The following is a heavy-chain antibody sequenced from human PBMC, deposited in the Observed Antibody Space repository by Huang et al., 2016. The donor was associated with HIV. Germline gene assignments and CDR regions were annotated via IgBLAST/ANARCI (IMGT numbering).Heavy chain of an antibody. V-gene: IGHV2-5*01. D-gene: IGHD6-19*01. Sequence: ITLKESGPTLVKPTQTLTLTCTFSGFSLSTSGVGVGWIRQPPGKALVWLALIHWNNDKHYNSSLKSRLTITKDTSKNQVVLTMANVDPLDTATYYCARRAASGWQQEYFHLWGQGTLVTVSS. J-gene: IGHJ1*01. CDR3: ARRAASGWQQEYFHL. CDR2: IHWNNDK. CDR1: GFSLSTSGVG.